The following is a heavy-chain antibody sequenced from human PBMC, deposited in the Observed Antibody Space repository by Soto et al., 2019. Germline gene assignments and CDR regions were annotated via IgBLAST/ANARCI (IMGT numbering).Heavy chain of an antibody. J-gene: IGHJ6*02. CDR2: IIPIFGTA. CDR3: ASAYCSGGSCLGDYYVLDV. Sequence: SVKVSCKASGGTFSSYAISWVRQAPGQGLEWMGGIIPIFGTANYAQKFQGRVTITADKSTSTAYMELSSLRSEDTAVYYCASAYCSGGSCLGDYYVLDVWGQGTTVTVSS. D-gene: IGHD2-15*01. V-gene: IGHV1-69*06. CDR1: GGTFSSYA.